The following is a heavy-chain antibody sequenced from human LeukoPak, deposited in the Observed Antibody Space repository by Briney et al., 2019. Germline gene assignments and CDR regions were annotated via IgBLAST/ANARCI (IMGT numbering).Heavy chain of an antibody. CDR2: INPNSGGT. CDR1: GYTFTGYY. D-gene: IGHD6-13*01. V-gene: IGHV1-2*02. J-gene: IGHJ6*03. Sequence: GASVKVSCKASGYTFTGYYMHWVRQAPGQGLEWMGWINPNSGGTNYAQKFQGRVTMTRDTSISTAYMELSRLRSDDTAVYYCARDLRGAAAGTIYYYYYYMDVWGKGPRSPSP. CDR3: ARDLRGAAAGTIYYYYYYMDV.